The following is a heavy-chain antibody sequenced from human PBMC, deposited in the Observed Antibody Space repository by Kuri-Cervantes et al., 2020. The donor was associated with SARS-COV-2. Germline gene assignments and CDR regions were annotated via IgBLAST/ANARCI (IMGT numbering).Heavy chain of an antibody. J-gene: IGHJ5*02. CDR2: IYSGGST. Sequence: GESLKISCAASGFTVSSNYMSWVRQAPGKGLEWVSVIYSGGSTYYADSVKGRFTISRDNSKNTLYLQMNSLRAEDTAVYYCARVAKSGRNANNWFDPWGQGTLVTVSS. CDR1: GFTVSSNY. D-gene: IGHD1-14*01. CDR3: ARVAKSGRNANNWFDP. V-gene: IGHV3-66*01.